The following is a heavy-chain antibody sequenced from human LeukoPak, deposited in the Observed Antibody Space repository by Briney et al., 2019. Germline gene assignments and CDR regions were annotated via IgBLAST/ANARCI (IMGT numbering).Heavy chain of an antibody. V-gene: IGHV4-38-2*01. Sequence: PSETLSLTCAVSGYSLSSGYYWGWIRQPPGKGLEWIGSIYHSGTTYYNPSLKSRVTISVDTSKNQFSLKLSSVTAADTAVYYCARITAVAYDYWGQGTLVTVSS. CDR3: ARITAVAYDY. D-gene: IGHD6-19*01. CDR1: GYSLSSGYY. J-gene: IGHJ4*02. CDR2: IYHSGTT.